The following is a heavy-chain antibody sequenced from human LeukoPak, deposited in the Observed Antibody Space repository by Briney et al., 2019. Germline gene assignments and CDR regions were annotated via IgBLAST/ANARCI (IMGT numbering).Heavy chain of an antibody. CDR3: ATRHAYCGGDCSPSAGAFDI. V-gene: IGHV1-24*01. J-gene: IGHJ3*02. Sequence: ASVKVSCKVSGYTLTELSMHWVRQAPGKGLEWMGGFDPEDGETIYAQKFQSRVTMTEDTSTDTAYMELSSLRSEDTAVYYCATRHAYCGGDCSPSAGAFDIWGQGTMVTVSS. D-gene: IGHD2-21*02. CDR2: FDPEDGET. CDR1: GYTLTELS.